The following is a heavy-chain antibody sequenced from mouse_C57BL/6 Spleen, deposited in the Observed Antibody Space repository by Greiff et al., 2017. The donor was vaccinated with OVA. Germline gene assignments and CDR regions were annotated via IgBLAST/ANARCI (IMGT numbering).Heavy chain of an antibody. CDR2: INPNYGTT. CDR1: GYSFTDYN. CDR3: AREGGDDYDGRPYAMDY. D-gene: IGHD2-4*01. J-gene: IGHJ4*01. Sequence: VQLQQSGPELVKPGASVKISCKASGYSFTDYNMNWVKQSNGKSLEWIGVINPNYGTTSYNQKFKGKATLTVDQSSSTAYMQLNSLTSEDSAVYYCAREGGDDYDGRPYAMDYWGQGTSVTVSS. V-gene: IGHV1-39*01.